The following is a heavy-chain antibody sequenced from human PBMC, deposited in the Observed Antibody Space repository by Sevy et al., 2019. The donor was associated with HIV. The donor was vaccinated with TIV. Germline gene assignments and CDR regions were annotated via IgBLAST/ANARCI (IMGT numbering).Heavy chain of an antibody. D-gene: IGHD3-16*01. CDR3: ARGGETPRGFDP. J-gene: IGHJ5*02. Sequence: SETLSLTCAVSGGSIRSVYWWHWVRQPPGKGLEWIGEIYHRGYTNYNPSLKSRVTISVDNFKNQCSLNLYSVTAADTAVYYCARGGETPRGFDPWGQGSLVTVSS. CDR2: IYHRGYT. V-gene: IGHV4-4*02. CDR1: GGSIRSVYW.